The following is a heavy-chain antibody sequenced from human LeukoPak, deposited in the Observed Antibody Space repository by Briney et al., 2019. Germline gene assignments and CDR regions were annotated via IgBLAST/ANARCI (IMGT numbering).Heavy chain of an antibody. CDR1: GYTFTGYY. J-gene: IGHJ6*03. Sequence: ASVKVSFKASGYTFTGYYMHWGRQAPGKGLEWMGWINPNSGGTNYAQKFQGTFTMTRDTSISTAYMELTRLRSDDTAVYYCARDGIRNIAAAGNYYYYYMDVWGKGTTVTVSS. V-gene: IGHV1-2*02. CDR2: INPNSGGT. CDR3: ARDGIRNIAAAGNYYYYYMDV. D-gene: IGHD6-13*01.